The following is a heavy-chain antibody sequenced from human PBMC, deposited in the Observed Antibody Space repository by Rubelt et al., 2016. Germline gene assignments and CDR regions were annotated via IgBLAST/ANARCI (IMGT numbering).Heavy chain of an antibody. V-gene: IGHV1-8*01. CDR1: GYTFTSYD. D-gene: IGHD2-21*02. J-gene: IGHJ4*02. Sequence: VKVSCKASGYTFTSYDINWVRQATGQGLEWMGWMNPNSGNAGYAQKFQGRVTMTRNTSISTAYMELSSLRSEDTAVYYCAREMGLVTALDYWGQGTLVTVSS. CDR2: MNPNSGNA. CDR3: AREMGLVTALDY.